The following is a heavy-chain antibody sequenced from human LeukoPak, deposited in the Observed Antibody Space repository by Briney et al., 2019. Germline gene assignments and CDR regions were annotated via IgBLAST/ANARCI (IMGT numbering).Heavy chain of an antibody. CDR3: AADSAYYGSGSYELDY. J-gene: IGHJ4*02. CDR2: INPNSGGT. V-gene: IGHV1-2*04. CDR1: GYTFTGYY. D-gene: IGHD3-10*01. Sequence: ASVKVSCKASGYTFTGYYMHWVRQAPGQGLEWMGWINPNSGGTNYAQKFQGWVTMTRDTSISTAYMELSRLRSEDTAVYYCAADSAYYGSGSYELDYWGQGTLVTVSS.